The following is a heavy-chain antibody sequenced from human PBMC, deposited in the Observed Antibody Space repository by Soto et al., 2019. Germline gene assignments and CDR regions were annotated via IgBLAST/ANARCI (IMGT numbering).Heavy chain of an antibody. Sequence: QVQLVESGGGVVQPGRSLRLSCAASGFTFSSYAMHWVRQAPGKGLEWVAVISYDGSNKYYADSVKGRFTISRDNSKNTLYLQMNSLRAEDTAVYYWARGSQLYYYDSSGYYYWGQGTLVTVSS. CDR2: ISYDGSNK. J-gene: IGHJ4*02. CDR1: GFTFSSYA. D-gene: IGHD3-22*01. CDR3: ARGSQLYYYDSSGYYY. V-gene: IGHV3-30-3*01.